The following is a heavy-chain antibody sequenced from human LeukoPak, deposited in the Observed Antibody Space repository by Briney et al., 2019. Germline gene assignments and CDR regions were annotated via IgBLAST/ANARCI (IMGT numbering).Heavy chain of an antibody. CDR1: GVSISTSEW. CDR2: IHRDGRT. J-gene: IGHJ4*02. Sequence: SETLPLTCAVSGVSISTSEWWIWVRQPPGQGLEWIGEIHRDGRTRYNPPLTSRVTMSMDYSKNQFSLNVRFVTAADTAIYYCGKTDIYFNPIDYWGPGSLVTVS. V-gene: IGHV4-4*02. CDR3: GKTDIYFNPIDY. D-gene: IGHD3-9*01.